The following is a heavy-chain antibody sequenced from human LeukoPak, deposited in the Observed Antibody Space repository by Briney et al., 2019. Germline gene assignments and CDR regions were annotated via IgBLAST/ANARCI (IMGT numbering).Heavy chain of an antibody. J-gene: IGHJ4*02. V-gene: IGHV3-23*01. CDR2: ISGSGGST. Sequence: PGGSLRLSCAASGFTFSSYAMSWVRQGPGKGVERVSAISGSGGSTYYADSAKGRFTISRENCKKTLYLQMSSLRAEDTAVYYCAKERYDSGTYSYFDYWGQGTLVTVSS. CDR3: AKERYDSGTYSYFDY. CDR1: GFTFSSYA. D-gene: IGHD3-10*01.